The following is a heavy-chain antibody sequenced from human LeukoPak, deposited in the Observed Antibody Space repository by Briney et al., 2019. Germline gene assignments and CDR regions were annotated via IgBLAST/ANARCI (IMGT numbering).Heavy chain of an antibody. Sequence: ASVKVSCKASGYTFTSYYMHWVRQAPGQGLEWMGIINPSGGSTSYAQKFQGRVTITRDTSASTAYMELSSLRSEDTAVYYCARVGFVVDDAFDIWGQGTMVTVSS. D-gene: IGHD2-21*01. CDR3: ARVGFVVDDAFDI. CDR1: GYTFTSYY. CDR2: INPSGGST. V-gene: IGHV1-46*01. J-gene: IGHJ3*02.